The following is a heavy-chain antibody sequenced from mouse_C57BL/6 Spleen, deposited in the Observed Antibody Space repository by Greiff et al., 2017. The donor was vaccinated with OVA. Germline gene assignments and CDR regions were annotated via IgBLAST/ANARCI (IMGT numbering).Heavy chain of an antibody. D-gene: IGHD1-1*01. CDR3: ARGGTTVVATDYAMDY. J-gene: IGHJ4*01. CDR2: FHPYNDDT. V-gene: IGHV1-47*01. Sequence: QVQLKESGAELVKPGASVKMSCKASGYTFTTYPIEWMKQNHGKSLEWIGNFHPYNDDTKYNEKFKGKATLTVEKSSSTVYLELSRLTSDDSAVYYCARGGTTVVATDYAMDYWGQGTSVTVSS. CDR1: GYTFTTYP.